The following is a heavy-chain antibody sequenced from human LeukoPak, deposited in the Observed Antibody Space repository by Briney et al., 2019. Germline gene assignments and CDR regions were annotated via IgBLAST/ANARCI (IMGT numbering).Heavy chain of an antibody. CDR2: INSDGSST. CDR1: GFTFSAYW. V-gene: IGHV3-74*01. D-gene: IGHD4-17*01. Sequence: GGSLRLSCAASGFTFSAYWMHWVRQAPGKGLVWVSRINSDGSSTTYADSVKGRFTISRDNAKNTLYLQVNSLRAEDTAVYYCARGKTPAVTTPIDYWGQGTLVTVSS. CDR3: ARGKTPAVTTPIDY. J-gene: IGHJ4*02.